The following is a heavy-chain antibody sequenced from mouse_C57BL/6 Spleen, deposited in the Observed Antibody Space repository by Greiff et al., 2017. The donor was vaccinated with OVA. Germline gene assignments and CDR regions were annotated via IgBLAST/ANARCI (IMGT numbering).Heavy chain of an antibody. J-gene: IGHJ2*01. D-gene: IGHD1-1*01. CDR3: ARSTVVKDY. Sequence: QVHVKQPGAELVKPGASVKLSCKASGYTFTSYWMHWVKQRPGQGLEWIGMIHPNSGSTNYNEKFKSKATLTVDKSSSTAYMQLSSLTSEDSAVYYCARSTVVKDYWGQGTTLTVSS. CDR2: IHPNSGST. V-gene: IGHV1-64*01. CDR1: GYTFTSYW.